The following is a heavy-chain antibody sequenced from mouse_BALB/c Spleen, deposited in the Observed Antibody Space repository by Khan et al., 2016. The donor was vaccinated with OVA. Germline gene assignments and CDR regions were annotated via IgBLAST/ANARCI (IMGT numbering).Heavy chain of an antibody. Sequence: VQLKQSGTVLARPWTSVKMSCKASGYTFTSYWMHWVKQRPGQGLEWIGAIYPGNSDTSYNQKFTGKAKLTAVTSTSTAYMELSSLTNEDSAVYYCTRCGYLEDYWGQGTMVTVSA. J-gene: IGHJ3*01. CDR3: TRCGYLEDY. D-gene: IGHD2-2*01. V-gene: IGHV1-5*01. CDR1: GYTFTSYW. CDR2: IYPGNSDT.